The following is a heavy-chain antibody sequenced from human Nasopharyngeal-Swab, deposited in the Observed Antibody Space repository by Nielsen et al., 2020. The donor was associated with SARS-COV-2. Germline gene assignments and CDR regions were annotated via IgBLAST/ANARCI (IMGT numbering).Heavy chain of an antibody. V-gene: IGHV3-30*03. D-gene: IGHD4-17*01. CDR3: ARDAPAHYGAFY. Sequence: SLKISCSASGFTFSSFGMHWVRQAPGTGLEWVAFIAHDASNEYYGDSVKGRFSISRDSSKNTLYLQMDSLRGEDTAVYYCARDAPAHYGAFYWGRGTLVTVSS. CDR1: GFTFSSFG. CDR2: IAHDASNE. J-gene: IGHJ4*02.